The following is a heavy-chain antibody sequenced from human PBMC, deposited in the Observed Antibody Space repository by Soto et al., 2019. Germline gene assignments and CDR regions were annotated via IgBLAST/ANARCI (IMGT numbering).Heavy chain of an antibody. J-gene: IGHJ5*02. CDR2: IIPMYGPA. Sequence: QVPLVQSGAEVKKPGSSVTVSCKASGGTFSSYAIHWVRQAPGQGLEWMGGIIPMYGPAKYAQRFQGRVTITADESTTTVYFELTSLTSQDTAVYYCARVTSMVRGVIDNWFDPWGHGTLVTVSS. CDR3: ARVTSMVRGVIDNWFDP. D-gene: IGHD3-10*01. CDR1: GGTFSSYA. V-gene: IGHV1-69*01.